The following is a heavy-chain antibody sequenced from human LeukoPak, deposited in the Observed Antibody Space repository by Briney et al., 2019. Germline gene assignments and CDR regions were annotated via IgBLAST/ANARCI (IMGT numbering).Heavy chain of an antibody. J-gene: IGHJ4*02. CDR1: GGSFSDYY. CDR3: ARVSRGSVSYFDY. CDR2: INHSGRT. V-gene: IGHV4-34*01. Sequence: SETLSLTCAVYGGSFSDYYWSWIRQPSGKGLEWIGEINHSGRTNHNPSLKSRLTISVDTSKNQFSLRLSSVTAADTALYYCARVSRGSVSYFDYWGQGTLVTVSS. D-gene: IGHD1-26*01.